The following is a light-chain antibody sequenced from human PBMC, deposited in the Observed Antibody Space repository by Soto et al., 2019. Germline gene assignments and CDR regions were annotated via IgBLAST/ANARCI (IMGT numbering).Light chain of an antibody. V-gene: IGLV2-14*01. CDR1: SSDVGGYNY. CDR2: DVS. Sequence: QSALTQPASVSGSPGQSITISCTGTSSDVGGYNYVSWYQQHPGKAPKLMIHDVSNRPSGVSNRFSGSKSGNTAYLTISGLQAEDGADYYCSSYTSSSTLVFGTGTKLTVL. CDR3: SSYTSSSTLV. J-gene: IGLJ1*01.